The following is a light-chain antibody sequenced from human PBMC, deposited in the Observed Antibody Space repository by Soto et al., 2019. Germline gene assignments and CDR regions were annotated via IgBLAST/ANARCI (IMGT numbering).Light chain of an antibody. CDR1: QGISNY. Sequence: DIQMTQSPSSLSASVRDRVTITRRASQGISNYLAWYQQKPGKVPELLIYGASTLQSGVPSRFSGSGSGTDFTLTISSLQPEDVATYYCQKYDSVPFTFGPGTKVDLK. J-gene: IGKJ3*01. CDR3: QKYDSVPFT. CDR2: GAS. V-gene: IGKV1-27*01.